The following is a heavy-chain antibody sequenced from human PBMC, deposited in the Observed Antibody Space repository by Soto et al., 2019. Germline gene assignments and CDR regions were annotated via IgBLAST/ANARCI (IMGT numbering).Heavy chain of an antibody. CDR1: GDSVSTNSYS. D-gene: IGHD3-10*01. J-gene: IGHJ4*02. CDR2: IYSSENT. CDR3: ARRYGWLYFDY. Sequence: SETLSLSCTVSGDSVSTNSYSWGWIRQSPGKGLEWIGTIYSSENTYYNPSLLSRVTISVDTSKNQFSLKLTSVTAADTALYYCARRYGWLYFDYWGQGSLVTVSS. V-gene: IGHV4-39*01.